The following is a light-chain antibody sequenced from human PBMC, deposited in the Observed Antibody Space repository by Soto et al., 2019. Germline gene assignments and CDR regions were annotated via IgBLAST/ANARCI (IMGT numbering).Light chain of an antibody. CDR2: GAS. CDR3: QQYGSSPKT. CDR1: QSIYNY. Sequence: EIVLTQSPATLSLSPGERATLSCRASQSIYNYLAWYQQKPGQAPRLLIYGASSRATGIPDRFSGSGSGTDFTLTISRLEPEDFAVYYCQQYGSSPKTFGQGTKVDIK. V-gene: IGKV3-20*01. J-gene: IGKJ1*01.